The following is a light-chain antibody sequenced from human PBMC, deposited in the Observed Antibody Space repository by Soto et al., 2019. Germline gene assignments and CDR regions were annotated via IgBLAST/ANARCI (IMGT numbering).Light chain of an antibody. CDR1: QSVSSN. V-gene: IGKV3-15*01. Sequence: EIVMTQSPATLSVSPGERATLSCRTSQSVSSNLAWYQQKPGQVPRLLIYGVSTRATGIPARFNGSGSGTEFTLTISSLQSEDFAVYYCQQYNNWPRTFGQGTNLEIK. CDR2: GVS. CDR3: QQYNNWPRT. J-gene: IGKJ2*01.